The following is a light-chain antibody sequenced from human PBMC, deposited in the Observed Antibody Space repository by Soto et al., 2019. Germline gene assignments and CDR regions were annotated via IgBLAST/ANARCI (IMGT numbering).Light chain of an antibody. CDR3: HQDNSLYT. CDR1: QSISSW. CDR2: KAS. J-gene: IGKJ2*01. V-gene: IGKV1-5*03. Sequence: DIQMTQSPSTLSASVGDRVTITCRASQSISSWLAWYQQKPGKAPKLLIYKASSLESGVPSRISGSGSGTEFALTISSMQPDDGATYYCHQDNSLYTFDQGTKLEIK.